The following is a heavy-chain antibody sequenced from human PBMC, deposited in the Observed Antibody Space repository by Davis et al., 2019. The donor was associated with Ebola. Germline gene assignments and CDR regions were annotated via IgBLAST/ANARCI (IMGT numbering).Heavy chain of an antibody. CDR1: GFTFSDYY. D-gene: IGHD1-26*01. V-gene: IGHV3-11*01. Sequence: GGSLRLSCAASGFTFSDYYMSWIRQAPAKGLEWVSYISSSGSTIYYADSVKGRFTITRDNSKNTLYLQMNSLRPEDTAVYYCAKGEWEIPSIFDYWGQGTLVTVSS. CDR2: ISSSGSTI. CDR3: AKGEWEIPSIFDY. J-gene: IGHJ4*02.